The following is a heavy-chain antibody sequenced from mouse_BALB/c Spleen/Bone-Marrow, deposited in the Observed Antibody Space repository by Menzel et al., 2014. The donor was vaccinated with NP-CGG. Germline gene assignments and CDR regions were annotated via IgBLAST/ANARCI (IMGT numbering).Heavy chain of an antibody. Sequence: QVQLKQSGAELAKPGASVKMSCKASGYTFTSYWMHWVKQRPGQGLEWIGYINPSTGYTAYNQNLKDKATLTADKSSSTAYMQLSSLTSEDSAVYYCALYYRYDTSDYWGQGTTLTVSS. CDR1: GYTFTSYW. V-gene: IGHV1-7*01. J-gene: IGHJ2*01. CDR3: ALYYRYDTSDY. CDR2: INPSTGYT. D-gene: IGHD2-14*01.